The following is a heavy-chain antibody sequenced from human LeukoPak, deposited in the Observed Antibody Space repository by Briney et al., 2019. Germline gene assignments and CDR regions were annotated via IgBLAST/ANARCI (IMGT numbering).Heavy chain of an antibody. CDR2: INPSGGST. CDR3: ARGSGDGYKNYYYYGMDV. CDR1: GGTFSSYA. Sequence: ASVKVSCKASGGTFSSYAISWVRQAPGQGLEWMGIINPSGGSTSYAQKFQGRVTMTRDTSTSTVYMELSSLRSEDTAVYYCARGSGDGYKNYYYYGMDVWGQGTTVTVSS. J-gene: IGHJ6*02. D-gene: IGHD5-24*01. V-gene: IGHV1-46*01.